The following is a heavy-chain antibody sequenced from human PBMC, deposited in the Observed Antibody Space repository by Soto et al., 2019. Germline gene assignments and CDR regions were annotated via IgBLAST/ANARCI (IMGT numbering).Heavy chain of an antibody. V-gene: IGHV1-8*01. J-gene: IGHJ6*02. Sequence: AAGKVSCKTSGCTFTNFDVNWVRQAAGQGLEWMGWMSPNSENKGYAQKFQGRVSMTRDTSITTAYMELSSLRSEDTAVYYCARDIGSSWYVHYYYGMDVWGQGTTVTVS. CDR1: GCTFTNFD. CDR2: MSPNSENK. CDR3: ARDIGSSWYVHYYYGMDV. D-gene: IGHD6-13*01.